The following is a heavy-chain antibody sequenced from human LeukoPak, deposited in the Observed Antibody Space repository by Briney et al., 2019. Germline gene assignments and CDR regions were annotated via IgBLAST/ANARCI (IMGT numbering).Heavy chain of an antibody. D-gene: IGHD3-16*01. Sequence: SVNVSCKASGDTFSNYAISWVRQAPGQGLEWMGGIIPIFGTTTYAQKFQGRVTMTADESTNTAYMEVRSLRSEDTAMYYCGKGSYGYIDSWGQGTLVTVSS. CDR1: GDTFSNYA. CDR2: IIPIFGTT. J-gene: IGHJ4*02. V-gene: IGHV1-69*13. CDR3: GKGSYGYIDS.